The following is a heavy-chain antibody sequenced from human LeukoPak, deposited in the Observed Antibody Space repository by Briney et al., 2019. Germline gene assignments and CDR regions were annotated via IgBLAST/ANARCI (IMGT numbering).Heavy chain of an antibody. J-gene: IGHJ4*02. Sequence: SETLSLTCTAFGGSISSYYWSWIRQPAGKGLEWIGRIYTSGSTNYNPSLKSRVTMSVDTSRNQFSLKLSSVTAADTAVYYCARDPGYYGSGSRGAFDSWGQGTLVTVSS. CDR3: ARDPGYYGSGSRGAFDS. CDR1: GGSISSYY. CDR2: IYTSGST. D-gene: IGHD3-10*01. V-gene: IGHV4-4*07.